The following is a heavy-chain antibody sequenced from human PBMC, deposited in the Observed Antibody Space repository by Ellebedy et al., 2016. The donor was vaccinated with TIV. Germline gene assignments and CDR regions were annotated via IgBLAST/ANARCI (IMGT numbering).Heavy chain of an antibody. CDR3: TKGYGFEYFQS. CDR1: GFTFSTYW. V-gene: IGHV3-9*01. CDR2: ISWNSGNR. J-gene: IGHJ1*01. Sequence: SLKISCAASGFTFSTYWMHWVRQAPGKGLEWVSGISWNSGNRGYADSVKGRFTISRDNAKNSLYLQMNSLRVEDTAFYYCTKGYGFEYFQSWGQGTLVTVSS. D-gene: IGHD5-24*01.